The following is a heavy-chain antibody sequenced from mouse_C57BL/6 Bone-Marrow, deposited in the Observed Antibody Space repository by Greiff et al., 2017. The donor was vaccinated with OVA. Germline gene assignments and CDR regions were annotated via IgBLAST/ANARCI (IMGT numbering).Heavy chain of an antibody. V-gene: IGHV5-4*01. D-gene: IGHD1-1*01. CDR2: ISDGGSYT. CDR3: ARDGVITTVVAHFDY. J-gene: IGHJ2*01. CDR1: GFTFSSYA. Sequence: EVMLVESGGGLVKPGGSLKLSCAASGFTFSSYAMSWVRQTPEKRLEWVATISDGGSYTYYPDNVKGRFTSSRDTAKNNLYLQMSHLKSEDTAMYYCARDGVITTVVAHFDYWGQGTTLTVSS.